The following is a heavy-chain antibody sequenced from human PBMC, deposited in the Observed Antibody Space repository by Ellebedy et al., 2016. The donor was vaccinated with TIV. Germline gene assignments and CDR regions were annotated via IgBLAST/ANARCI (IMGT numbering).Heavy chain of an antibody. Sequence: ASVKVSCKASGYTFTSYRMHWVRQAPGQGLEWMGIVNPSGGSTTYAQEVQGRITMTRDRSTKTVYMELSSLTSEDTAIYYCARDGTYGMDVWGRGTTVTVSS. CDR2: VNPSGGST. CDR1: GYTFTSYR. V-gene: IGHV1-46*01. CDR3: ARDGTYGMDV. J-gene: IGHJ6*02.